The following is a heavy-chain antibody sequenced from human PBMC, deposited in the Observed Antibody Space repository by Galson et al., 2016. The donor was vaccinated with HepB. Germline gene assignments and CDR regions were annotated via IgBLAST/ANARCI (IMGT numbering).Heavy chain of an antibody. V-gene: IGHV4-39*07. CDR1: GDSIGSSGYY. CDR3: MGIAAAAAYYFDY. J-gene: IGHJ4*02. Sequence: SETLSLTCTVSGDSIGSSGYYWGWIRQPPGKGLEWIGSTYYSGSTYYNPSLKSRVTISVDTSRNRFSLKLTSVTAADTAVYYCMGIAAAAAYYFDYWGQGTLVTVSS. D-gene: IGHD6-13*01. CDR2: TYYSGST.